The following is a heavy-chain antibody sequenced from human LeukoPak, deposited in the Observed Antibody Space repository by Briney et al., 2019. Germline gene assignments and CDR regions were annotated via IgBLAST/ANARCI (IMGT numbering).Heavy chain of an antibody. CDR3: ARGTMPSGYCTNGVCYNPDYYFDY. J-gene: IGHJ4*02. V-gene: IGHV1-3*03. CDR2: INAGNGNT. Sequence: GASVKVSCKASGYTFTSYAMHWVRQAPGQRLEWMGWINAGNGNTKYSQEFQGRVTITRDTSASTAYMELSSLRSEDMAVYYCARGTMPSGYCTNGVCYNPDYYFDYWGQGTLVTVSS. D-gene: IGHD2-8*01. CDR1: GYTFTSYA.